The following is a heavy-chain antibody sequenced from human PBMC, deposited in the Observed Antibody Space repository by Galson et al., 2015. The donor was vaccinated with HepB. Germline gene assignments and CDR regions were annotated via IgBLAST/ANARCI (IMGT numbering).Heavy chain of an antibody. Sequence: SLRLSCAASEFTFSSYSMNWVRQAPGKGLEWVSSISSSSSYIYYADSVKGRFTISRDNAKNSLYLQMNSLRAEDTAVYYCARDRHYYDSSGYYYVRGGDFDYWGQGTLVTVSS. CDR1: EFTFSSYS. D-gene: IGHD3-22*01. CDR2: ISSSSSYI. CDR3: ARDRHYYDSSGYYYVRGGDFDY. J-gene: IGHJ4*02. V-gene: IGHV3-21*01.